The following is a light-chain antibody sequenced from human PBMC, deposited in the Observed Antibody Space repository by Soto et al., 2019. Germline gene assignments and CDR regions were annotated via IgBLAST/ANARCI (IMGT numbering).Light chain of an antibody. CDR1: QSVSSD. J-gene: IGKJ2*01. CDR2: GAS. CDR3: LQYNNWPPKQYT. V-gene: IGKV3-15*01. Sequence: EIVMTQSPVTLSVSPGERATLSCRASQSVSSDLAWYQHKPGQAPRLLIYGASTRATGIPARFSGSGSGTEFSLSIISLQSEDFAVYYCLQYNNWPPKQYTFGQGTKLEIK.